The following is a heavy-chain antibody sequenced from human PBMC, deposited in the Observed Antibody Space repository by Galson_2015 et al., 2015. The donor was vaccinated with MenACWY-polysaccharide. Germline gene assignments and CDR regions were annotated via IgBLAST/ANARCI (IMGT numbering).Heavy chain of an antibody. D-gene: IGHD4/OR15-4a*01. CDR2: ISGSGSTT. J-gene: IGHJ6*02. V-gene: IGHV3-23*01. CDR3: AKRAPMVTSLSYGMDV. CDR1: GFTFSNYA. Sequence: SLRLSCAASGFTFSNYAMSWVRQAPGKGLDWVSAISGSGSTTYYADSVKGRFAISRDNSKNTLYLQMSSLRAEDTAVYYCAKRAPMVTSLSYGMDVWGQGTTVTVSS.